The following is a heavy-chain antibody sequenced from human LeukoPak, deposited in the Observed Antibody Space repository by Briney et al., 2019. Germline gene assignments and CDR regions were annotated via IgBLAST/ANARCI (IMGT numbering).Heavy chain of an antibody. CDR2: ISYDGSNK. Sequence: PGGSLRLSCAASGFTFSSYAMHWVRQAPGKGLEGVAVISYDGSNKYYADSVKGRFTISRDNSKNTLYLQMNSLRAEDTAVYYCARERDTSFDYWGQGTLVTVSS. CDR1: GFTFSSYA. V-gene: IGHV3-30*04. J-gene: IGHJ4*02. D-gene: IGHD2-2*01. CDR3: ARERDTSFDY.